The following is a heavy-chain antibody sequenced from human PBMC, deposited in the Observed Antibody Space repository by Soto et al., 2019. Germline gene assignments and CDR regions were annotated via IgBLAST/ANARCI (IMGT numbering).Heavy chain of an antibody. V-gene: IGHV3-21*01. D-gene: IGHD3-3*01. Sequence: PGLSLRLSCAASGFTFSTFTLNWVRQAPGKGLEWGSSISTSGDSTYYEDSVRGRFTISRDNAMASLFRQMDSLRADDTAWYYCTRDGVPLWRQGTMVTVSS. J-gene: IGHJ3*01. CDR2: ISTSGDST. CDR1: GFTFSTFT. CDR3: TRDGVPL.